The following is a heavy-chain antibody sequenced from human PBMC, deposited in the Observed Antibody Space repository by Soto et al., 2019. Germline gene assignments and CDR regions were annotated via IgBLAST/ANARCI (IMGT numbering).Heavy chain of an antibody. CDR1: GFTFSSYA. V-gene: IGHV3-23*01. Sequence: GGSLRLSCAASGFTFSSYAMSWVRQAPGKGLEWVSTFSGSGGSTYYAGSVKGRFTISRDNSKNTLYLQMSSLRAEDTAVYYCAQEVLMEVYYYYYMDVWGKGTTVTVSS. J-gene: IGHJ6*03. CDR2: FSGSGGST. CDR3: AQEVLMEVYYYYYMDV. D-gene: IGHD1-1*01.